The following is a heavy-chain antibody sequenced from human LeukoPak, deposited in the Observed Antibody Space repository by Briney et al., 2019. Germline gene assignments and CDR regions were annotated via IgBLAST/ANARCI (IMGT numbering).Heavy chain of an antibody. Sequence: SETLSLTCTVSGISINSHYLNWIRQPPGKGLDWIGHIYGSGRTNYNPSLKSRVTMSVDTSKRQFPLTLKSLTAADTAVYYCVVSPNQDFFDYWGQGPPVTVSS. J-gene: IGHJ4*02. CDR2: IYGSGRT. V-gene: IGHV4-4*09. CDR3: VVSPNQDFFDY. CDR1: GISINSHY.